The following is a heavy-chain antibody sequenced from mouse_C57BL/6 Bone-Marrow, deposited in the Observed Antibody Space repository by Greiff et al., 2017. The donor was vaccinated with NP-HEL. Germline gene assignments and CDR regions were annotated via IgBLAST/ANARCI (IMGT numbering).Heavy chain of an antibody. CDR1: GYTFTSYW. Sequence: QVQLKQPGAELVKPGASVKMSCKASGYTFTSYWITWVKQRPGQGLEWIGDIYPGSGSTNYNEKFKSKATLTVDTSSSTAYMQLSSLTSEDSAVYYCARRPYGNYNYAMDYWGQGTSVTVSS. J-gene: IGHJ4*01. D-gene: IGHD2-1*01. CDR2: IYPGSGST. V-gene: IGHV1-55*01. CDR3: ARRPYGNYNYAMDY.